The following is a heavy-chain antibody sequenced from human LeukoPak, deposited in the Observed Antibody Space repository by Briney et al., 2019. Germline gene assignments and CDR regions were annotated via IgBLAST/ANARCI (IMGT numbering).Heavy chain of an antibody. CDR2: IYYSGST. J-gene: IGHJ6*02. D-gene: IGHD2-2*01. V-gene: IGHV4-59*12. Sequence: PSETLSLTCTVSGGSISSYYWSWIRQPPGKGLEWIGYIYYSGSTNYNPSLKSRVTISVDTSKNQFSLKLSSVTAADTAVYYCARRNKYQLLLLPERYGMDVWGQGTTVTASS. CDR1: GGSISSYY. CDR3: ARRNKYQLLLLPERYGMDV.